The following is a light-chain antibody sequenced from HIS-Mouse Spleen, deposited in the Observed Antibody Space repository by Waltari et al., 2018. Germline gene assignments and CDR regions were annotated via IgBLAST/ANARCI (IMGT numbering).Light chain of an antibody. CDR3: QQYYSYRFT. Sequence: AIRMTQSPSPFSASTGDSVTITRRASPGISSYLAWYQQKPGKAPKLLIYAASTLQSGVPSRFSGSGSGTDFTLTISCLQSEDFATYYCQQYYSYRFTFGPGTKVDIK. CDR1: PGISSY. J-gene: IGKJ3*01. CDR2: AAS. V-gene: IGKV1-8*01.